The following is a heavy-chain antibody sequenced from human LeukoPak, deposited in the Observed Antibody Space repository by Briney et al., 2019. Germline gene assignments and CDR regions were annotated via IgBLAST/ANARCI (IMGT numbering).Heavy chain of an antibody. CDR3: VKDAPLPFDF. J-gene: IGHJ4*02. CDR1: GFTFRDFA. Sequence: GGSLRLSCAASGFTFRDFAMSWVRQAPGKGLEWVSAISGVAHSTYYADSLKGRFTISRDNSKNTLYLQMNSLRAADTATYFCVKDAPLPFDFWGRGALVIVSS. V-gene: IGHV3-23*01. CDR2: ISGVAHST.